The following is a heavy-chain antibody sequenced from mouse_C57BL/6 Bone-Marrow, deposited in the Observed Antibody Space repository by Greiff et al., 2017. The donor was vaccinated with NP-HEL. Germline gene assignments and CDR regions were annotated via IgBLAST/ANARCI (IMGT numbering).Heavy chain of an antibody. CDR3: ARREGHYGNWYFDV. V-gene: IGHV2-2*01. CDR2: IWSGGST. CDR1: GFSLTSYG. Sequence: VQLQQSGPGLVQPSQSLSITCTVSGFSLTSYGVHWVRQSPGKGLEWLGVIWSGGSTDYNAAFISRLSISKDNSKSQVFFKMNSLQADDTAIYYCARREGHYGNWYFDVWGTGTTVTVSS. D-gene: IGHD1-1*01. J-gene: IGHJ1*03.